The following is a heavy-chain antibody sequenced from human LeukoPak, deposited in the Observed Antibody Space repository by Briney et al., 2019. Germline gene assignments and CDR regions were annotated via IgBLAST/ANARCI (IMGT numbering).Heavy chain of an antibody. Sequence: GGSLRLSCAASGFTFSSYAMSWVRQAPGKGLEWASAISGSGGSTYYADSVKGRFTISRDNSKNTLYLQMNSLRAEDTAVYYCARDLGVNTAMVHDAFDIWGQGTMVTVSS. CDR3: ARDLGVNTAMVHDAFDI. V-gene: IGHV3-23*01. J-gene: IGHJ3*02. CDR1: GFTFSSYA. D-gene: IGHD5-18*01. CDR2: ISGSGGST.